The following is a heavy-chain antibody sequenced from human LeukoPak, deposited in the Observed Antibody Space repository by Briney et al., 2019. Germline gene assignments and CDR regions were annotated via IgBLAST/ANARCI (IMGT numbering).Heavy chain of an antibody. CDR1: GFTFSDYY. CDR3: ARAPNYYDSSGYPHWYFDL. V-gene: IGHV3-11*04. D-gene: IGHD3-22*01. Sequence: GGSLRLSCAASGFTFSDYYMSWIRQAPGKGLEWVSYISSSGSTIYYADSVKGRFTISRDNAKNSLYLQMNSLRAEDTAVYYCARAPNYYDSSGYPHWYFDLWGRGTLVTVSS. CDR2: ISSSGSTI. J-gene: IGHJ2*01.